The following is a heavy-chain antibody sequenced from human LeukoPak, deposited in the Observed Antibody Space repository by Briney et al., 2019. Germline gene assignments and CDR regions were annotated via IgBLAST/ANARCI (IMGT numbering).Heavy chain of an antibody. CDR1: GFTFSSYS. Sequence: GGSLRLSCAASGFTFSSYSMNWVRQAPGKGLEWVSSISSSSSYIYYADSVKGRFTISRDNAKNSLYLQMNSLRAEDTAVYYCASSSGSYSATDHWGQGTLVTVSS. CDR2: ISSSSSYI. D-gene: IGHD1-26*01. CDR3: ASSSGSYSATDH. V-gene: IGHV3-21*01. J-gene: IGHJ4*02.